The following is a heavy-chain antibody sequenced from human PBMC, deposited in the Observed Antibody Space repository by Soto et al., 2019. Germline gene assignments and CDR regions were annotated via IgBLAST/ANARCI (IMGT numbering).Heavy chain of an antibody. D-gene: IGHD3-22*01. V-gene: IGHV4-34*01. CDR3: ARGSHYYDSSGYYPYYYYYGMDV. CDR2: INHSGST. J-gene: IGHJ6*02. Sequence: SETLSLTCTVSGGSFSPNYWSWIRQPPGKGLEWIGEINHSGSTNYNPSLKSRVTISVDTSKNQFSLKLSSVTAADTAVYYCARGSHYYDSSGYYPYYYYYGMDVWGQGTTVTVS. CDR1: GGSFSPNY.